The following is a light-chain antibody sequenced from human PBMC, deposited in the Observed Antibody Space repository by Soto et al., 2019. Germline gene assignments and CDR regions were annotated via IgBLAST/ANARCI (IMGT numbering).Light chain of an antibody. CDR3: QWYSGSQT. CDR2: GAS. V-gene: IGKV3-20*01. J-gene: IGKJ4*01. CDR1: QSVNSRY. Sequence: EIVLTQSPGTLSLSPGERATLSCRANQSVNSRYLAWYQQKPGQAPRLLIYGASSRATGIPDRCSGSGAGTDFTLTISRLEPEDFAVYYCQWYSGSQTFGGGTKVEIK.